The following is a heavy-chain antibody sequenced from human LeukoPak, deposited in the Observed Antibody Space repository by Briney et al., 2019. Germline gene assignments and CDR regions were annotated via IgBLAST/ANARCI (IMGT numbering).Heavy chain of an antibody. Sequence: ASVKVSCKAYGYTFTSYGINWLRQAPGQGPEWMGWISAYNGNTKYAQNLQGRVAMTTDTSTSTAYMELRSLRSDDTAVYYCSRDLPYSSSWESIDYWGQGTLVTVSS. V-gene: IGHV1-18*01. D-gene: IGHD6-13*01. J-gene: IGHJ4*02. CDR2: ISAYNGNT. CDR3: SRDLPYSSSWESIDY. CDR1: GYTFTSYG.